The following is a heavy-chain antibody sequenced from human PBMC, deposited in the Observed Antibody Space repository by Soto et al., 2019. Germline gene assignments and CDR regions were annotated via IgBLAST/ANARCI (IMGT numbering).Heavy chain of an antibody. J-gene: IGHJ6*03. Sequence: SETLSLTCTVSGGSISSGGYYWSWIRQHPGKGLEWIGYIYYSGSTYYNPSLKSRVTISVDTAKNQFSLKLSSVTAADTAVYYCARDRYNSGYDSHYYYYMDVWGKGTTVTVSS. V-gene: IGHV4-31*03. CDR2: IYYSGST. CDR3: ARDRYNSGYDSHYYYYMDV. D-gene: IGHD5-12*01. CDR1: GGSISSGGYY.